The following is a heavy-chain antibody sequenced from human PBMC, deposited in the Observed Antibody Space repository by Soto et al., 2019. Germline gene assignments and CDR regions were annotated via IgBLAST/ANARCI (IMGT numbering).Heavy chain of an antibody. CDR2: VIPMFGTT. CDR3: AREVGYCTAGVCHEIYGMDG. Sequence: SVKVSCKASGGTFNTYGISWVRQAPGQGLEWMGGVIPMFGTTNYAQKFQGRVTITADISTYTAYMGLSSLRSEDTAVYYCAREVGYCTAGVCHEIYGMDGLGQGTTVIVS. CDR1: GGTFNTYG. D-gene: IGHD2-8*02. V-gene: IGHV1-69*06. J-gene: IGHJ6*01.